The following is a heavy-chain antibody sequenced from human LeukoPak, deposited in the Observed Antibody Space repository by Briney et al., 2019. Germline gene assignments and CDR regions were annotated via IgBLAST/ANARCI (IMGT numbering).Heavy chain of an antibody. V-gene: IGHV1-2*04. CDR3: ARDLAYYYDSSGYPEMAYYYYGMDV. CDR1: GYTFTGYY. Sequence: SVKVSCKASGYTFTGYYMHWVRQAPGQGLKWMGWINPNSGGTNYAQKFQGWVTMTRDTSISTAYMELSRLRSDDTAVYYCARDLAYYYDSSGYPEMAYYYYGMDVWGQGTTVTVSS. D-gene: IGHD3-22*01. J-gene: IGHJ6*02. CDR2: INPNSGGT.